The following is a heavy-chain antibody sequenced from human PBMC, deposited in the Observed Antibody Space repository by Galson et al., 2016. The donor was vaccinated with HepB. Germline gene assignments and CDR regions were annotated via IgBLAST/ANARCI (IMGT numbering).Heavy chain of an antibody. CDR1: GGSFSSDY. CDR3: AKDYGDYEY. D-gene: IGHD4-17*01. V-gene: IGHV4-34*01. Sequence: SETLSLTCTVYGGSFSSDYWSWIRQPPGKGLEWIGEIDHRRSTSYNPSLKCRVTISVDTSKTQFSLKLDSMTAADTAVYYCAKDYGDYEYWGQGTLATVSS. J-gene: IGHJ4*02. CDR2: IDHRRST.